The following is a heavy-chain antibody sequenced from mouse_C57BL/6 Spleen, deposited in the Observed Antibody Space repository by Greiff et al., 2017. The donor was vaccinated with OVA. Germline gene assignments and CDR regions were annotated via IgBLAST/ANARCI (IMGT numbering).Heavy chain of an antibody. CDR1: GYTFTDYE. V-gene: IGHV1-15*01. CDR2: IDPETGGT. D-gene: IGHD2-4*01. J-gene: IGHJ3*01. CDR3: TRGDYVRAWFAY. Sequence: QVQLQQSGAELVRPGASVTLSCKASGYTFTDYEMHWVKQTPVHGLEWIGAIDPETGGTAYNQKFKGKAILTADKSSSTAYMELRSLTSEDSAVYYCTRGDYVRAWFAYWGQGTLVTVSA.